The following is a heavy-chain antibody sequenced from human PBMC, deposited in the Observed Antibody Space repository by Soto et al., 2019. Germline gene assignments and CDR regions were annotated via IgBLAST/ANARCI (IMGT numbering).Heavy chain of an antibody. CDR2: IIPIFGPA. CDR3: ATTYCSGGNSYNYYYGMDV. V-gene: IGHV1-69*01. D-gene: IGHD2-15*01. CDR1: GGTFSSSV. Sequence: QVQLVQSGAAVKKPGSSVKVSCRASGGTFSSSVICWVRQAPGQGLEWMGGIIPIFGPANYAQKFQGRVTLTADESTSTAYMELSSLRSEDTAVYYCATTYCSGGNSYNYYYGMDVWGQGTPVTVSS. J-gene: IGHJ6*02.